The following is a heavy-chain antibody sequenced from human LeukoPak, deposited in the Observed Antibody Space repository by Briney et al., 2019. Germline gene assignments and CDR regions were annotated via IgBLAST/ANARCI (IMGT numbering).Heavy chain of an antibody. CDR2: ISGSGGST. CDR3: AKGRGYSGYAIFLDY. Sequence: PGGSLRLSCAASGFTFSSYATSWVRQAPGKGLEWVSAISGSGGSTYYADSVKGRFTISRDNSKNTLYLQMNSLRAEDTAVYYCAKGRGYSGYAIFLDYWGQGTLVTVSS. D-gene: IGHD5-12*01. J-gene: IGHJ4*02. V-gene: IGHV3-23*01. CDR1: GFTFSSYA.